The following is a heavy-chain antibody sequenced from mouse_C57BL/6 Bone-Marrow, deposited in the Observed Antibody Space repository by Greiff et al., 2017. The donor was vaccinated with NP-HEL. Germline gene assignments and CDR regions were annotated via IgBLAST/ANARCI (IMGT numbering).Heavy chain of an antibody. CDR3: ARGGRGYFDV. CDR2: IDPSDSYT. Sequence: QVQLQQPGAELVRPGTSVKLSCKASGYTFTSYWMHWVKQRPGQGLEWIGVIDPSDSYTNYNQKFKGKATLTVDTSSSTAYMQLSSLTSEDCAGYYCARGGRGYFDVWGTGTTVTVSS. CDR1: GYTFTSYW. J-gene: IGHJ1*03. V-gene: IGHV1-59*01.